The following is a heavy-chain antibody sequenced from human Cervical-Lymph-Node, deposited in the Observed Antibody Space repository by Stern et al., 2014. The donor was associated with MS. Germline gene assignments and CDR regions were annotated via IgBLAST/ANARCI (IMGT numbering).Heavy chain of an antibody. V-gene: IGHV4-61*02. CDR2: IYTSGST. CDR1: GGSISSGSYY. CDR3: ARGSGWLRLDY. J-gene: IGHJ4*02. D-gene: IGHD5-12*01. Sequence: QVQLQESGPGLVKPSQTLSLTCTVSGGSISSGSYYWSWIRQPAGKGLEWIGRIYTSGSTNYNPSLKSRVTISVDTSKNQFSLKLSSVTAADTAVYYCARGSGWLRLDYWGQGTLVTVSS.